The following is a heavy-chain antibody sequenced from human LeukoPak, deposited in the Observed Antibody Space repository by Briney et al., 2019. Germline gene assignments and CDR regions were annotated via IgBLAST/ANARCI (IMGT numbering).Heavy chain of an antibody. CDR3: ARAEGITGTSARMVYYYYYYYMDV. CDR1: GDSVSSNSAA. V-gene: IGHV6-1*01. D-gene: IGHD1-7*01. Sequence: SQTLSLTCAISGDSVSSNSAAWNWIRQSPSRGLEWLGRTYYRSKWYNDYAVSVKSRITINPDTSKNQFSPQLNSVTPEDTAVYYCARAEGITGTSARMVYYYYYYYMDVWGKGTTVTVSS. J-gene: IGHJ6*03. CDR2: TYYRSKWYN.